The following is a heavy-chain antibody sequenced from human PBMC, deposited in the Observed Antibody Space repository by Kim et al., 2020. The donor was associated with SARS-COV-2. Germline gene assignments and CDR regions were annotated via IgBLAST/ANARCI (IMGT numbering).Heavy chain of an antibody. J-gene: IGHJ6*02. CDR2: IWYDGSNK. V-gene: IGHV3-33*01. Sequence: GGSLRLSCAASGFTFSSYGMHWVRQAPGKGLEWVAVIWYDGSNKYYADSVKGRFTISRDNSKNTLYLQMNSLRAEDTAVYYCARGYGDYYYGMDVWGQGTTVTVSS. CDR3: ARGYGDYYYGMDV. D-gene: IGHD4-17*01. CDR1: GFTFSSYG.